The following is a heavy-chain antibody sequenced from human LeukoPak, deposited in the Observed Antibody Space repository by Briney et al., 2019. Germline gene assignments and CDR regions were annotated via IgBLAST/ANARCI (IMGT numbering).Heavy chain of an antibody. CDR1: GGSISSGSYY. V-gene: IGHV4-61*02. J-gene: IGHJ6*03. CDR3: ARERWYQPYYYYYMDV. D-gene: IGHD4-23*01. CDR2: IYTSGST. Sequence: SETLSLTCTVSGGSISSGSYYWSWIRQPAGKGLEWIGRIYTSGSTNYNPSLKSRVTISVDTSKNQFSLKLSSVTAADTAMYYCARERWYQPYYYYYMDVWGKGTTVTISS.